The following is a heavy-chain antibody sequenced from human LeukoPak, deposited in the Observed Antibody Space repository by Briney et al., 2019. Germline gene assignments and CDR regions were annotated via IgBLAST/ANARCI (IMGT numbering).Heavy chain of an antibody. CDR3: ARAGVAARPQHRWFDP. J-gene: IGHJ5*02. D-gene: IGHD6-6*01. CDR2: IYYSGST. V-gene: IGHV4-39*07. Sequence: SETLSLTCTVSGGSISSSSYYWGWIRQPPGKGLEWIGSIYYSGSTYYNPSLNSRVTISVDTSKNQFSLKLSSVTAADTAVYYCARAGVAARPQHRWFDPWGQGTLVTVSS. CDR1: GGSISSSSYY.